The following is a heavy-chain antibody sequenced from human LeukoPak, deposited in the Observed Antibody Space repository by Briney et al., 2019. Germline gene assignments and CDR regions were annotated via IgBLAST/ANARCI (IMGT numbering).Heavy chain of an antibody. CDR3: ARKSLDYYDSLDAFDI. V-gene: IGHV1-2*02. CDR2: INPKSGGT. J-gene: IGHJ3*02. Sequence: ASVKVSCKASGYTFTGYYKYWVRQAPGQGLEWMGWINPKSGGTNYAQKFQGRVTMSRERSSSTAYMELRSLRSDDTAVYYCARKSLDYYDSLDAFDIWGQGTMVTVSS. D-gene: IGHD3-22*01. CDR1: GYTFTGYY.